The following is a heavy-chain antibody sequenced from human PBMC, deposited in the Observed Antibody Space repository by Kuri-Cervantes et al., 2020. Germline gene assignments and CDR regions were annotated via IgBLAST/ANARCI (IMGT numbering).Heavy chain of an antibody. Sequence: ASVKVSCKASGYTFTSYDINWVRQATGQGLEWMGWMNPNSGGTNYGQNFQGRVTMTRDTSISTTYMELSSLRSDDTAVYYCATGPPSPHYLSSWYRDYFHFWGQGTLVTVSS. CDR3: ATGPPSPHYLSSWYRDYFHF. CDR1: GYTFTSYD. CDR2: MNPNSGGT. J-gene: IGHJ4*02. D-gene: IGHD6-13*01. V-gene: IGHV1-2*02.